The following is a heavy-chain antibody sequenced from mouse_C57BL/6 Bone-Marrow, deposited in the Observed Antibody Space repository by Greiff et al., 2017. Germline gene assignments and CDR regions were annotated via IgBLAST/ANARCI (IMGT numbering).Heavy chain of an antibody. V-gene: IGHV1-19*01. Sequence: VQLQQSGPVLVKPGASVKMSCKASGYTFTDYYMNWVKQSHGKSLEWIGVINPYNGGTSYNQKFKGKATLTVDKSSSTAYMELNSLTSEDSAVYYCAREGDYCGAWFAYWGQGTLVTVSA. J-gene: IGHJ3*01. CDR2: INPYNGGT. D-gene: IGHD1-1*01. CDR3: AREGDYCGAWFAY. CDR1: GYTFTDYY.